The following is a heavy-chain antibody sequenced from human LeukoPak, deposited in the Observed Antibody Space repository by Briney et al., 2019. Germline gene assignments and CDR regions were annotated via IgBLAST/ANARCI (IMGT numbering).Heavy chain of an antibody. J-gene: IGHJ4*02. CDR3: AKDSGYSYGLGVDY. D-gene: IGHD5-18*01. CDR2: ISGSGGST. CDR1: GFTFSSYA. V-gene: IGHV3-23*01. Sequence: GGSLRLSCAASGFTFSSYAMSWVRQAPGKGLEWVSAISGSGGSTYYADSVKGRFTISRDNSKNTLYLQMNSLRAEDTAVYYCAKDSGYSYGLGVDYWGQGTLVTVSS.